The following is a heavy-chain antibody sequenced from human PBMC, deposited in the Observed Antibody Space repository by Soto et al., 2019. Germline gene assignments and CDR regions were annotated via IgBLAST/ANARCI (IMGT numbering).Heavy chain of an antibody. CDR1: VYTFRAYS. V-gene: IGHV1-3*01. J-gene: IGHJ4*02. CDR2: INGVNGNT. CDR3: ARGSNAGLDY. Sequence: QVQVVQSGAEVNKPGASVKVSCKASVYTFRAYSMNWVRQAPGQRLEWMGWINGVNGNTEYSQTFQGRVTITRDTSASIAYMELSSLRPEDTAVYYCARGSNAGLDYWGQGTLVTVSS. D-gene: IGHD4-4*01.